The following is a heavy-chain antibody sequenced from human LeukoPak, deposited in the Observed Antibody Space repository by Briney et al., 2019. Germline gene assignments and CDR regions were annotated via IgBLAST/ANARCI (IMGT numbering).Heavy chain of an antibody. CDR1: GFTFSSYE. J-gene: IGHJ4*02. CDR3: ARENDYGDY. CDR2: ISSSGSTI. V-gene: IGHV3-48*03. Sequence: AGGSLRLSCAASGFTFSSYEMNWVRQAPGKGLEWVSYISSSGSTIYYADSVKGRFTISRDNAKNSLYPQMNSLRAEDTAVYYCARENDYGDYWGQGTLVTVSS.